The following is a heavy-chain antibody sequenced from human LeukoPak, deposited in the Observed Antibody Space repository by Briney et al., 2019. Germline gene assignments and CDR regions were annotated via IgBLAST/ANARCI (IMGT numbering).Heavy chain of an antibody. V-gene: IGHV3-48*01. Sequence: GGSLRLSCAASGFTFSSYSMNWVRQAPGKGLEWVSHISSSSSTIYYADSVKGRFTISRDNAKNSLYLQMNSLRAEDTAVYYCARDPYSGSYGNDYYYYMDGWGKGTTVTISS. CDR3: ARDPYSGSYGNDYYYYMDG. J-gene: IGHJ6*03. D-gene: IGHD1-26*01. CDR1: GFTFSSYS. CDR2: ISSSSSTI.